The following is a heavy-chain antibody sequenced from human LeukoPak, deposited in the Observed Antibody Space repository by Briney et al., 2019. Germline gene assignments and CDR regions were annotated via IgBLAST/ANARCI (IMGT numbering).Heavy chain of an antibody. D-gene: IGHD1-26*01. Sequence: PGGSLRVSSAASGFTFSSNAMSWVRQAPGKGLEWVSAIISSGGSTYYADSVKGRFTISRDNSKNTLYLPTNSLRAADTAVYYCAKVGKVGAARGTFDIWGQGTMVTVSS. CDR2: IISSGGST. CDR1: GFTFSSNA. CDR3: AKVGKVGAARGTFDI. V-gene: IGHV3-23*01. J-gene: IGHJ3*02.